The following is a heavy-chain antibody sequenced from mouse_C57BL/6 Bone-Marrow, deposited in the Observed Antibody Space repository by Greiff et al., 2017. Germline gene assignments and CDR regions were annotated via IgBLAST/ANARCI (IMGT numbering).Heavy chain of an antibody. CDR2: IDPSDSYT. V-gene: IGHV1-69*01. D-gene: IGHD1-1*02. Sequence: QVQLKQPGAELVMPGASVKLSCKASGYTFTSYWMHWVKQRPGQGLEWIGEIDPSDSYTKYNQKFKGKSTLTVDKSSNTAYMQLSSLTSEDSAVYYGARSCGNYWYFDVWGTGTTVTVSS. CDR3: ARSCGNYWYFDV. CDR1: GYTFTSYW. J-gene: IGHJ1*03.